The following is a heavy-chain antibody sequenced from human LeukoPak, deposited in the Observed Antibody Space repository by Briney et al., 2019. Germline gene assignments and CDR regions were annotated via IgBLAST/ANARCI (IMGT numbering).Heavy chain of an antibody. CDR2: IYPGDSDT. D-gene: IGHD5-18*01. CDR1: GYSFTSYW. Sequence: GESLKIFCKGSGYSFTSYWIAWVRQMPGKTPEWMGSIYPGDSDTKYSPSFQGQVTISADNSITTAYLQWNSMKASDTAMYYCARGGHNYYYYYMDVWGKGATVTVTS. V-gene: IGHV5-51*01. J-gene: IGHJ6*03. CDR3: ARGGHNYYYYYMDV.